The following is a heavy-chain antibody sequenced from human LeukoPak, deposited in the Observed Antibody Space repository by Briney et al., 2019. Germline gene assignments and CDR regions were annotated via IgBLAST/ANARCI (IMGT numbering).Heavy chain of an antibody. J-gene: IGHJ4*02. V-gene: IGHV1-2*02. CDR2: INPTSGDT. Sequence: ASVKVSCKASGYTFTGYYMHWVRQAPGQGPEWMGWINPTSGDTNYAQKFRGRVTMTRDTSISTAYMELSSLRSDDTAVYYCARFRTGAYYFDYWGQGTLVTVSS. D-gene: IGHD7-27*01. CDR3: ARFRTGAYYFDY. CDR1: GYTFTGYY.